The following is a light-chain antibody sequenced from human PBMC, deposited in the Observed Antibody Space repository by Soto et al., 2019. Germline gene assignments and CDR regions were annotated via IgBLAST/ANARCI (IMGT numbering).Light chain of an antibody. CDR3: NSYTGSSTYV. CDR1: SSDVGSYNR. Sequence: QSALTQPPSVSGSPGQSVAISCTGTSSDVGSYNRVSWYQQPPGAATKLMIYEVSNRPSGVHDRFSGSKSGNTASLTISGLQAEDEADYYCNSYTGSSTYVFGTGTKLTVL. CDR2: EVS. V-gene: IGLV2-18*02. J-gene: IGLJ1*01.